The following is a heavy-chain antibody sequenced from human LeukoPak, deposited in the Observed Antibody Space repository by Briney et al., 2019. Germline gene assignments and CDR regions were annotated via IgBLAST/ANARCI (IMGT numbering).Heavy chain of an antibody. CDR1: GITFIKYS. CDR3: AKAIHYYGSGSYFDY. J-gene: IGHJ4*02. D-gene: IGHD3-10*01. V-gene: IGHV3-23*01. CDR2: ITGSGTFT. Sequence: GGSLRLSCAASGITFIKYSMTWVRQAPGKGLEWVSAITGSGTFTDYADSVKGRFTISRDNSKNTLYLQMNSLRAEDTAVYYCAKAIHYYGSGSYFDYWGQGTLVTVSS.